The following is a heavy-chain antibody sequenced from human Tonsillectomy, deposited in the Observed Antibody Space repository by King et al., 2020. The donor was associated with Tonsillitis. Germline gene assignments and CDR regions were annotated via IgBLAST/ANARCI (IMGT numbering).Heavy chain of an antibody. CDR3: ARDSRSLDAFDI. Sequence: VQLVQSGGGLVQPGGSLRLSCAASGFTFSSYEMNWFRQAPGKGLEWVSYISSSGSTIYYADSVKGRFTISRDNAKNSLYLQMNSLRAEDTAVYYCARDSRSLDAFDIWGQGTMVTVSS. J-gene: IGHJ3*02. CDR1: GFTFSSYE. CDR2: ISSSGSTI. V-gene: IGHV3-48*03.